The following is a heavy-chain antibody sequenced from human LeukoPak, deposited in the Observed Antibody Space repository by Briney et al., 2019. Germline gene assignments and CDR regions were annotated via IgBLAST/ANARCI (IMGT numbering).Heavy chain of an antibody. CDR3: ARVSRSGWYYMEAADY. CDR1: GFTFSSYS. V-gene: IGHV3-48*04. Sequence: PGGSLRLSCAASGFTFSSYSMNWVRQAPGKGLEWVSYISSSSSTIYYADSVKGRFTISRDNAKNSLYLQMNSLRAEDTAVYYCARVSRSGWYYMEAADYWGQGTLVTVSS. D-gene: IGHD6-19*01. CDR2: ISSSSSTI. J-gene: IGHJ4*02.